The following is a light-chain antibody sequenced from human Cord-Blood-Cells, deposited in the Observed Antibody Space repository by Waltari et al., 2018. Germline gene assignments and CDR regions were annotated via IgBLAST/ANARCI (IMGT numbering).Light chain of an antibody. Sequence: QYVRTQPPSVSRAPGHRVTISRTGTSSNIGPGYDGPCYQQLPGTAPKLLIYGNSNRPSGVPDRFSGSKSGTSASLAITGLQAEDEADYYCQSYDSSLSGSWVFGGGTKLTVL. CDR1: SSNIGPGYD. CDR3: QSYDSSLSGSWV. V-gene: IGLV1-40*01. CDR2: GNS. J-gene: IGLJ3*02.